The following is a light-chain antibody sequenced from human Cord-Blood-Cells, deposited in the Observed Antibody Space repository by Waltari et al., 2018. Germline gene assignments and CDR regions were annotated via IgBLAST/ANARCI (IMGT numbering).Light chain of an antibody. V-gene: IGLV2-23*02. J-gene: IGLJ1*01. Sequence: QSALTQPASVSGSPGQSITIPCTASSSDVGSYNLVSWYQQQPGKATKLMIYEFSKRPSGVSNRVSGSKSGNTASLTISGLQAEDEADYYCCSYAGSSTFYVFGNGTKVTVL. CDR1: SSDVGSYNL. CDR3: CSYAGSSTFYV. CDR2: EFS.